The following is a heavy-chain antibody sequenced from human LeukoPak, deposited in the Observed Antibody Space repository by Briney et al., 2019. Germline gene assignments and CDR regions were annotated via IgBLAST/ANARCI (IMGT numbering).Heavy chain of an antibody. V-gene: IGHV3-21*01. D-gene: IGHD5-24*01. CDR2: ISSSRSYI. CDR1: GFTFSTYT. Sequence: GGSLRLSCAASGFTFSTYTMNWVRQAPGKGLEWVSSISSSRSYIYYADSVKGRFTISRDNAKNSLYLQMNSLRAEDTAVYSCARDRGVEINYMDVWGKGTTVTISS. J-gene: IGHJ6*03. CDR3: ARDRGVEINYMDV.